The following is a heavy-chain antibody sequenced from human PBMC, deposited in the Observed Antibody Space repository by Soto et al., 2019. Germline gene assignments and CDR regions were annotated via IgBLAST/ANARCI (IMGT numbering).Heavy chain of an antibody. V-gene: IGHV3-30-3*01. CDR3: ARDTHSYGMDV. CDR2: ISYDGSNK. CDR1: GFTFSSYA. J-gene: IGHJ6*02. Sequence: VGSLRLSCAASGFTFSSYAMHWFRQAPGKGLEWVAVISYDGSNKYYADSVKGRFTISRDNSKNTLYLQMNSLRAEDTAVYYCARDTHSYGMDVWGQGTTVTVSS. D-gene: IGHD1-26*01.